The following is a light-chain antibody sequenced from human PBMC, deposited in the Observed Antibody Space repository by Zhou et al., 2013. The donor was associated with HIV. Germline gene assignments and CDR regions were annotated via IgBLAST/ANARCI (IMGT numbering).Light chain of an antibody. CDR1: QSVSNNF. V-gene: IGKV3-20*01. CDR3: QQYASSPRT. CDR2: GAS. J-gene: IGKJ1*01. Sequence: ETVLTQSPGTLSLSPGERATLSCRASQSVSNNFLAWYQQKPGQAPRLLIYGASSRVTGIPDRFSGSGSGTDFTLTITRLEPEDFALYYCQQYASSPRTFGQGTKVEIK.